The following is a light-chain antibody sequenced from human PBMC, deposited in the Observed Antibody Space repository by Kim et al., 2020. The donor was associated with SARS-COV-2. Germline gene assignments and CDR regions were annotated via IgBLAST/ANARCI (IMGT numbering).Light chain of an antibody. CDR2: RAS. V-gene: IGKV3-20*01. J-gene: IGKJ2*03. CDR3: QQFGSSPLYS. CDR1: QSIGTKP. Sequence: SPGEGATLSCRASQSIGTKPLAWYQQKPGQAPRLLIFRASHRATGVPDRFSGSGSGTDFTLTINRLEPEDFSVYYCQQFGSSPLYSFGQGTKLEI.